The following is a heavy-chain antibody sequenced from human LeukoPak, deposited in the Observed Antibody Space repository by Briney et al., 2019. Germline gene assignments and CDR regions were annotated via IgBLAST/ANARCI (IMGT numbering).Heavy chain of an antibody. Sequence: GGSLRLSCAASGFTFSDSFMNWIRQAPGKGLEWLSYISHSGSNLDYAESVRGRFYISRDNANHSLYLQINSLRADDTAVYYCARGDSSGAPDYWGQGTLVTVSS. CDR3: ARGDSSGAPDY. CDR1: GFTFSDSF. D-gene: IGHD3-22*01. CDR2: ISHSGSNL. V-gene: IGHV3-11*01. J-gene: IGHJ4*02.